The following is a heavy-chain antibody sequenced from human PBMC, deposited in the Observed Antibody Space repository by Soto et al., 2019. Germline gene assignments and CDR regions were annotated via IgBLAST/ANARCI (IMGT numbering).Heavy chain of an antibody. CDR2: IIPIFGTA. Sequence: SVKVSCKASGGTFSSYAISWVRQAPGQGLEWMGGIIPIFGTANYAQKFQGRVTITADKSTSTAYMELSSLRSEDTAVYYCAKTPGASITFLGVVMKNWSAPGGRGTLVTVS. J-gene: IGHJ5*02. CDR3: AKTPGASITFLGVVMKNWSAP. CDR1: GGTFSSYA. D-gene: IGHD3-3*01. V-gene: IGHV1-69*06.